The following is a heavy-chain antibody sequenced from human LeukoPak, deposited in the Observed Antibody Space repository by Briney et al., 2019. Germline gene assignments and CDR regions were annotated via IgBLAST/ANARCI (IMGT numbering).Heavy chain of an antibody. CDR1: GYTFTSYG. CDR2: ISAYNGNT. V-gene: IGHV1-18*01. CDR3: ARDDCSSTSCYLGRALDI. D-gene: IGHD2-2*01. Sequence: ASVKVSCKASGYTFTSYGISWVRPAPGQGLEWMGWISAYNGNTNYAQKLQGRVTMTTDTSTSTAYMELRSLRSDDTAVYYCARDDCSSTSCYLGRALDIWGQGTMVTASS. J-gene: IGHJ3*02.